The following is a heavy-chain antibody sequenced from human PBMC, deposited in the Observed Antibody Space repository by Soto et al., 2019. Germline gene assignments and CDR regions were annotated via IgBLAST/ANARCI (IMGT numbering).Heavy chain of an antibody. J-gene: IGHJ4*02. Sequence: VQLVESGGDLVQPGGSLRLSCAASGFTFSSYGMHWVRQAPGKGLEWVAVISYDGSNKYYADSVKGRFTISRDNSKNTLYLQMNSLRAEDTAVYYCAKDRIAAAGMSFDYWGQGTLVTVSS. D-gene: IGHD6-13*01. V-gene: IGHV3-30*18. CDR1: GFTFSSYG. CDR2: ISYDGSNK. CDR3: AKDRIAAAGMSFDY.